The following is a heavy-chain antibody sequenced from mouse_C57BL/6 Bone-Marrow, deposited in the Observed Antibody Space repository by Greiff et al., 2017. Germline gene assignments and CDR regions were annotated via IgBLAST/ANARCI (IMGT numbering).Heavy chain of an antibody. V-gene: IGHV1-81*01. J-gene: IGHJ2*01. Sequence: VHLVESGAELARPGASVKLSCKASGYTFTSYGISWVKQRTGQGLEWIGEIYPRSGNTYYNEKFKGKATLTADKSSSTAYMERRSRTSEESAVYFCARSEFYGSSYRDWGQGTTLTVSS. CDR2: IYPRSGNT. D-gene: IGHD1-1*01. CDR3: ARSEFYGSSYRD. CDR1: GYTFTSYG.